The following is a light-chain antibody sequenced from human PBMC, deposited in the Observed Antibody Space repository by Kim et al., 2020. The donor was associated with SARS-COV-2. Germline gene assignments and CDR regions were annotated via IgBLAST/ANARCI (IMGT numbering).Light chain of an antibody. J-gene: IGKJ4*01. CDR1: QDIGND. V-gene: IGKV1-27*01. CDR3: QKCDSSPLT. Sequence: DIQMTQSPSSLSASVGDRVTIYCRASQDIGNDLAWYQQKPGRVPRLLISVTSTLHSGVPSRFSGSGSGRDFTLTISSLQSEDAATYYCQKCDSSPLTFGGGTKVDIK. CDR2: VTS.